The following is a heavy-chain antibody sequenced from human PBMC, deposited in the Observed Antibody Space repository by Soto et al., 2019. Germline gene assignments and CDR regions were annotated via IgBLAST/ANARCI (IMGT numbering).Heavy chain of an antibody. V-gene: IGHV3-48*03. Sequence: EVQLVESGGGLVQPGGSLRLSCAASGFTFSSYEMNWVRQAPGKGLEWVSYISSSGSTIYYADSVKGRFTISRDNAKNSLYLQMNSLGAEDTAVYYCARVEFMGAGVYWGQGTLVTVSS. CDR1: GFTFSSYE. CDR3: ARVEFMGAGVY. D-gene: IGHD1-26*01. J-gene: IGHJ4*02. CDR2: ISSSGSTI.